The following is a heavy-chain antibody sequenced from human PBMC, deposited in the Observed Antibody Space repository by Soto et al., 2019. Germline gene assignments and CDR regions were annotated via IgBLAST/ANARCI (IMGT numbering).Heavy chain of an antibody. CDR3: ARHSHDYGDYDY. CDR1: GGSISSSSYY. D-gene: IGHD4-17*01. Sequence: QLQLQESGPGLVKPSETLSLTCTVSGGSISSSSYYWGWIRQPPGKGLEWIGSIYYSGSTYYNPSLKSRVTISVDTSKNQFSLKLSSVTAADTAVYYCARHSHDYGDYDYWGQGTLVTVSS. CDR2: IYYSGST. J-gene: IGHJ4*02. V-gene: IGHV4-39*01.